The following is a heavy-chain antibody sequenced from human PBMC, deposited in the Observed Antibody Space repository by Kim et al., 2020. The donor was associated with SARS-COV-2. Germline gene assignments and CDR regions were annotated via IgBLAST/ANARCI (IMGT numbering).Heavy chain of an antibody. V-gene: IGHV1-69*13. Sequence: SVKVSCKASGGTFSSYAISWVRQAPGQGLEWMGGIIPIFGTANYAQKFQGRVTITADESTSTAYMELSSLRSEDTAVYYCAGTAQGGSFYFDYWGQGTLVTVSS. CDR1: GGTFSSYA. D-gene: IGHD1-26*01. CDR2: IIPIFGTA. CDR3: AGTAQGGSFYFDY. J-gene: IGHJ4*02.